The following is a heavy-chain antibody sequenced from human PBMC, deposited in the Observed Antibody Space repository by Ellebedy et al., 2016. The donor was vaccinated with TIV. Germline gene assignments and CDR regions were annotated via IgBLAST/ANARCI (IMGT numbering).Heavy chain of an antibody. Sequence: GESLKISXSASGFTLSDYWMSWVRQTPGKGLEWVAKINQDGSRQYYVDSVNGRFTFSRDNANNSLYLQMSNLRAEDTAVYYCARYAGGAYYIDYWGQGALVTVSS. J-gene: IGHJ4*02. CDR1: GFTLSDYW. V-gene: IGHV3-7*01. D-gene: IGHD3-10*01. CDR2: INQDGSRQ. CDR3: ARYAGGAYYIDY.